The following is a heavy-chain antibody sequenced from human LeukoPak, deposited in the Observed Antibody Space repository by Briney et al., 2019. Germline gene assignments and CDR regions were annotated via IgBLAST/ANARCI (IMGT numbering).Heavy chain of an antibody. Sequence: GASVKVPRKASGYTFTSYYMHWVRQAPGQGLEWMGIINPSGGSTSYAQKFQGRVTMTRDTSTSTVYMELSSLRSEDTAVYYCASSAMNRGGVTLLFAAYWGQGTLVTVSS. D-gene: IGHD4-23*01. CDR2: INPSGGST. CDR1: GYTFTSYY. J-gene: IGHJ4*02. CDR3: ASSAMNRGGVTLLFAAY. V-gene: IGHV1-46*01.